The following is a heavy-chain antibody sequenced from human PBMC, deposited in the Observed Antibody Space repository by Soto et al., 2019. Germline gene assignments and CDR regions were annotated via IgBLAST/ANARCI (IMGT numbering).Heavy chain of an antibody. CDR1: GGTFSSYT. D-gene: IGHD4-17*01. CDR3: ARVVWGLNTVTTGSYGMDV. V-gene: IGHV1-69*02. J-gene: IGHJ6*02. CDR2: IIPILGIA. Sequence: QVQLVQSGAEVKKPGSSVKVSCKASGGTFSSYTISWVRQAPGQGLEWMGRIIPILGIANYAQKFQGRVTITADKSTSTAYMELSSLRSEDTAVYYCARVVWGLNTVTTGSYGMDVWGQGTTVTVSS.